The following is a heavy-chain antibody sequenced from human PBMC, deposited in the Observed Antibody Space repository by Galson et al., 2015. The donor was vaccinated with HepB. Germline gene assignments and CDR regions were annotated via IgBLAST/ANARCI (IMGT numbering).Heavy chain of an antibody. CDR2: IVVGSGNT. D-gene: IGHD5-12*01. J-gene: IGHJ4*02. CDR3: AAEGSDSGYDLP. Sequence: SVKVSCKASGFTFTSSAVQWVRQARGQRLEWIGWIVVGSGNTNYAQKVQERVTITRDMSTSTAYMELSSLRSEDTAVYYCAAEGSDSGYDLPWGQGTLVTVSS. V-gene: IGHV1-58*01. CDR1: GFTFTSSA.